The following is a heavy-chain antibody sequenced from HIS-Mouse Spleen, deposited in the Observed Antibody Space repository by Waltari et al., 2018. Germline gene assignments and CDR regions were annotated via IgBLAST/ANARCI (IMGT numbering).Heavy chain of an antibody. CDR1: GGSISSSSYY. V-gene: IGHV4-39*07. D-gene: IGHD2-2*01. J-gene: IGHJ3*02. CDR3: VRRVTIYCSSTSCYAGLGAFDI. Sequence: QLQLQESGPGLVQPSETLSLTCTVSGGSISSSSYYWGWIRQPPGKGLEWIGSIYYSGGHSDNPPLKSRVTISVDTSKNQFSLKLSSVTAADTAVYYCVRRVTIYCSSTSCYAGLGAFDIWGQGTMVTVSS. CDR2: IYYSGGH.